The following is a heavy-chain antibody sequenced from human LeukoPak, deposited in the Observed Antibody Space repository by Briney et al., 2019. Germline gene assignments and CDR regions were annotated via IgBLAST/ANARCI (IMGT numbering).Heavy chain of an antibody. CDR2: ISYDGSNK. Sequence: GGSLRLSCAASGFSFSSYAMHWVSQAPGKGLEWVAVISYDGSNKYYADSVKGRFTISRDNSKNTLYLQMNSLRAEDTAVYYCAKSARTGFGELPIFDYWGQGTLVTVSS. J-gene: IGHJ4*02. CDR3: AKSARTGFGELPIFDY. D-gene: IGHD3-10*01. V-gene: IGHV3-30-3*02. CDR1: GFSFSSYA.